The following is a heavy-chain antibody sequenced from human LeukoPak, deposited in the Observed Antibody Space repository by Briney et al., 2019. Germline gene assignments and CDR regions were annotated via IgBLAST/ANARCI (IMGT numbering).Heavy chain of an antibody. Sequence: PSQTLSLTCTVSGGSLSRGGYYWSWIRQHTGTGLEWLGYIYHSGSTYYNPSLKSRVTISVHTSKNQFSLKLSSVTAADTAVYYCARVVVVAATDYGMDVWGKGTTVTVSS. CDR3: ARVVVVAATDYGMDV. V-gene: IGHV4-31*03. CDR1: GGSLSRGGYY. J-gene: IGHJ6*04. D-gene: IGHD2-15*01. CDR2: IYHSGST.